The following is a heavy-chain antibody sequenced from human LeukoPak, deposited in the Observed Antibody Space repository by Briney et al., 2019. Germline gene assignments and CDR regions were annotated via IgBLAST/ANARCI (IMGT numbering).Heavy chain of an antibody. V-gene: IGHV5-51*01. Sequence: SGESLKISCKGSGYSFTSYWIGWVRQMPGKGLEWMGIIYPGDSDTGYSPSFQGQVTISADKSISTAYLQWSSLKASDTAMYYCVRQSLSLDTGFDYWGQGTLVTVSS. J-gene: IGHJ4*02. CDR2: IYPGDSDT. CDR3: VRQSLSLDTGFDY. CDR1: GYSFTSYW.